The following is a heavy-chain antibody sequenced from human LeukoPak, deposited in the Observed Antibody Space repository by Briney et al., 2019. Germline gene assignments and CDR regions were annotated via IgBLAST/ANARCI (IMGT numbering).Heavy chain of an antibody. J-gene: IGHJ6*03. Sequence: ASVKVSCKASGYTFTGYYMHWVRQAPGQGLEWMGWINPNSGGTNYAQKFQGRVTMTRDTSISTAYMELSRLRSDDTAVYYCARGRLDIVVVPAAIRSHYYYYMDAWGKGTTVTVSS. D-gene: IGHD2-2*03. CDR1: GYTFTGYY. CDR3: ARGRLDIVVVPAAIRSHYYYYMDA. CDR2: INPNSGGT. V-gene: IGHV1-2*02.